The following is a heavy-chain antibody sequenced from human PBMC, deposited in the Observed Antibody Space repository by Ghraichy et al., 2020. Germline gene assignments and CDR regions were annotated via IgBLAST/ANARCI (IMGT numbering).Heavy chain of an antibody. CDR3: AKKFYYGSESTSDLFDY. V-gene: IGHV3-23*01. CDR1: GFTFSTYA. D-gene: IGHD3-10*01. CDR2: ISGNGAST. Sequence: LSFTCAASGFTFSTYAMSWVRQAPGKGPEWVSAISGNGASTNYADSVRGRFTISRDNSKNTLYLQMNSLRVEETAVYYCAKKFYYGSESTSDLFDYWGQGTLVTVSS. J-gene: IGHJ4*02.